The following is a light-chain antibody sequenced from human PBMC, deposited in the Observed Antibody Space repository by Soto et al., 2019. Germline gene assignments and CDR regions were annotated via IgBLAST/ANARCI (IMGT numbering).Light chain of an antibody. CDR1: QSISSSY. J-gene: IGKJ2*01. CDR3: QQYGNPPPNA. Sequence: EIVLTQSPGTLSLSPGERATLSCRASQSISSSYLAWYQQKPGQAPRVIIYGASSRATGIPDRFSGSGSGTDFTLTIRRLEPEDFAVYFCQQYGNPPPNAFGQGTKVEIK. V-gene: IGKV3-20*01. CDR2: GAS.